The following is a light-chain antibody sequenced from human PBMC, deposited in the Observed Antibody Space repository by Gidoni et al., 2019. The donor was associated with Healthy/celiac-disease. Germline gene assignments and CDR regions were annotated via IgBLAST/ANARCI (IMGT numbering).Light chain of an antibody. CDR3: QQYNSYSLT. J-gene: IGKJ1*01. CDR1: QSISSW. CDR2: DAS. V-gene: IGKV1-5*01. Sequence: GDRVTITCRASQSISSWLAWYQQKPGKAPKLMTYDASSLESGVPSRFSGSGSGTEFTLTISSLQPDDFATYYCQQYNSYSLTFGQGTKVEIK.